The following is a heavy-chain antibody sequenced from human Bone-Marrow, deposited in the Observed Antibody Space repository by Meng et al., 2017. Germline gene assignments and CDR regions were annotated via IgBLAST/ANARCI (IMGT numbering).Heavy chain of an antibody. CDR1: GYAFTSSW. D-gene: IGHD3-10*01. CDR3: ARHLGFEYFDY. CDR2: ISPRDSDT. V-gene: IGHV5-51*01. J-gene: IGHJ4*02. Sequence: GESLKISCKASGYAFTSSWIGWVRQTPEKGLEWVAIISPRDSDTRYNPSFEGQVIISADKSISTTYLQWSSLKASDTAMYYCARHLGFEYFDYWGQGALVTVSS.